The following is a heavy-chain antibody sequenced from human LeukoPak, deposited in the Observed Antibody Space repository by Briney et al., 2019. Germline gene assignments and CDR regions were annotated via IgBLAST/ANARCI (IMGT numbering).Heavy chain of an antibody. CDR1: GFTFSSYA. V-gene: IGHV3-30*04. CDR2: ISYDGSNK. D-gene: IGHD3-3*01. CDR3: ARELVRFLEWLPNSLDY. J-gene: IGHJ4*02. Sequence: PGGSLRLSCAASGFTFSSYAMSWVRQAPGKGLEWVAVISYDGSNKYYADSVKGRFTISRDNSKNTLYLQMNSLRAEDTAVYYCARELVRFLEWLPNSLDYWGQGTLVTVSS.